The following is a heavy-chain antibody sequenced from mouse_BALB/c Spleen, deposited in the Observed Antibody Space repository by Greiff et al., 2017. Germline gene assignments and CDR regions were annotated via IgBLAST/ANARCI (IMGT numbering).Heavy chain of an antibody. CDR2: INPGSGGT. Sequence: VKLQESGAELVRPGTSVKVSCKASGYAFTNYLIEWVKQRPGQGLEWIGVINPGSGGTNYNEKFKGKATLTADKSSSTAYMQLSSLTSDDSAVYFCAREILGDYWGQGTSVTVSS. J-gene: IGHJ4*01. D-gene: IGHD4-1*01. CDR3: AREILGDY. CDR1: GYAFTNYL. V-gene: IGHV1-54*01.